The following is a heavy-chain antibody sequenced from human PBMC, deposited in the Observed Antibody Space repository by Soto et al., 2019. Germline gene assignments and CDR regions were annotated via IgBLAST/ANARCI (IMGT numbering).Heavy chain of an antibody. CDR2: ISSSSSYT. V-gene: IGHV3-11*06. Sequence: PGGSRRLSRAASGFTFSDYYIRWIRQAPGKGRGWVSYISSSSSYTNYADSVKGRFTISRDNAKNSLYLQMNSLRAEDTAVYYCARAIPDIVEVVAGPFDAFDIWGQGAMVTVSS. CDR3: ARAIPDIVEVVAGPFDAFDI. J-gene: IGHJ3*02. D-gene: IGHD2-15*01. CDR1: GFTFSDYY.